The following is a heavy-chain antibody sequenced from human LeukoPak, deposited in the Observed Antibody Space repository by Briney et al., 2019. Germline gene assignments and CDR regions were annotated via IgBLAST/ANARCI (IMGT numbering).Heavy chain of an antibody. V-gene: IGHV3-72*01. CDR3: SRDATGDH. Sequence: GGSLRLSCAVSGFTFSDLHMDWVRQAPGKGREWVGRSRNRAKSYTTDYAASVKGRFTISRDDSKSTLYLQMNSLETEDTAVYYCSRDATGDHWGQGTLVSASS. J-gene: IGHJ4*02. CDR1: GFTFSDLH. CDR2: SRNRAKSYTT.